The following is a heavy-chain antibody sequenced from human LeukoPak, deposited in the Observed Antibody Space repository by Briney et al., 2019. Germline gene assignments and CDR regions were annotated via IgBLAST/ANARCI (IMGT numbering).Heavy chain of an antibody. Sequence: SETLSLTCTVSGGSISSGGYYWSWIRQPPGKGLEWIGYIHYSGNTYYNPSLKSRVTISVDTSKNQFSLKLSSVTAADTAVHSCARVSPHDKGWLDPWGQGTLVTVS. J-gene: IGHJ5*02. D-gene: IGHD3-9*01. CDR1: GGSISSGGYY. CDR2: IHYSGNT. CDR3: ARVSPHDKGWLDP. V-gene: IGHV4-30-4*01.